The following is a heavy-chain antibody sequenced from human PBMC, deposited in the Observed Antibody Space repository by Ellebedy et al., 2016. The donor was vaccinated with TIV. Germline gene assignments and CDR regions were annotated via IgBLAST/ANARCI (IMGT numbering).Heavy chain of an antibody. V-gene: IGHV4-34*01. CDR2: INHSGST. CDR3: VREVCTSGWADF. Sequence: SETLSLTCAVYGGSFSGYYWSWIRQPPGKGLEWIGEINHSGSTNYNPSLKSRVTVSVDTSKNQFTLQLRSVTAADTAMYFCVREVCTSGWADFWGPGTLVTVSS. J-gene: IGHJ4*02. D-gene: IGHD6-19*01. CDR1: GGSFSGYY.